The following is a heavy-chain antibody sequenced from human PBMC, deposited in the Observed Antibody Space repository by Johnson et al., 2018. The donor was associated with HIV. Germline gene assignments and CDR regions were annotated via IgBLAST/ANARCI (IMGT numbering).Heavy chain of an antibody. J-gene: IGHJ3*02. Sequence: QMQLVESGGGVVQPGRSLRLSCAASGFTFSSYDMHWVRQAPGKGMDWVAFISYDGTDKYYADSVKGRFNISRDNSKNALYLQMNSLRSEDTAVYYCAKPTSMGADAFDIWGQGTMVTVSS. D-gene: IGHD3-16*01. CDR3: AKPTSMGADAFDI. CDR2: ISYDGTDK. CDR1: GFTFSSYD. V-gene: IGHV3-30*18.